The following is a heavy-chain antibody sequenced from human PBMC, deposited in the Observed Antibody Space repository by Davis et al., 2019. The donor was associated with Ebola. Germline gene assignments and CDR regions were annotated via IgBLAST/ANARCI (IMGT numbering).Heavy chain of an antibody. CDR3: TSRGLVSATDEAFDI. J-gene: IGHJ3*02. Sequence: PGGSLRLSCAASGFIFRSYVMSWVRQAPGKGLEWVGRIKSKISGGTINYAAPVKGRFTISRDDSKNTLYLQMNSLKSEDTAMYYCTSRGLVSATDEAFDIWGQGTVVTVSS. D-gene: IGHD1-1*01. V-gene: IGHV3-15*05. CDR2: IKSKISGGTI. CDR1: GFIFRSYV.